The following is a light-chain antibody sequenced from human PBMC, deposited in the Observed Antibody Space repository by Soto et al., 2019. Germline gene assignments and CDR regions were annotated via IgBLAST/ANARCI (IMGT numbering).Light chain of an antibody. CDR1: SSNIGAGYD. CDR2: SNN. CDR3: QSYDSSLSAAV. V-gene: IGLV1-40*01. Sequence: QSVLTQPPSVSGAPGQKVIISCTGSSSNIGAGYDVHWYQQLPGTAPKLLIYSNNNRPSGVPDRLSGSKSGTSASLAITGLQVEDEGDYYCQSYDSSLSAAVFGGGTKLTVL. J-gene: IGLJ2*01.